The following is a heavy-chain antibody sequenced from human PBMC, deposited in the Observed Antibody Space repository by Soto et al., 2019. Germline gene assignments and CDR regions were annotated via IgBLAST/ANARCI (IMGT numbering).Heavy chain of an antibody. D-gene: IGHD3-10*01. CDR2: INAGNGNT. J-gene: IGHJ4*02. CDR1: GYTFTSYA. V-gene: IGHV1-3*01. Sequence: ASVKVSCKASGYTFTSYAMHWVRQAPGQRLEWMGWINAGNGNTKYSQKLQGRVTMTTDTSTSTAYMELRSLRSDDTAVYYCARDQGDYYGSGSYPHWGQGTLVTV. CDR3: ARDQGDYYGSGSYPH.